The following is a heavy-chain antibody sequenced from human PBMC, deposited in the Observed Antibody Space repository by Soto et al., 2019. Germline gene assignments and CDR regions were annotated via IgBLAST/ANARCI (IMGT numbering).Heavy chain of an antibody. CDR3: ATAYVSDFENSNYYRDAFDI. Sequence: PGESLKISCKASGYSFSFYWIGWVRQMPGKGLEWMAIMYPDDSDIRYSPSFEAHVTISADKSTSTAFLQWSSLKASDTAMYYCATAYVSDFENSNYYRDAFDIWGQGTLVTVSS. CDR1: GYSFSFYW. V-gene: IGHV5-51*01. D-gene: IGHD3-22*01. CDR2: MYPDDSDI. J-gene: IGHJ3*02.